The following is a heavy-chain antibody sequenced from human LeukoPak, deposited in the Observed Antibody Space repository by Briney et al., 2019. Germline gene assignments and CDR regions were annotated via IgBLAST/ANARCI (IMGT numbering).Heavy chain of an antibody. Sequence: PGGSLRLSCAASGFTFSSYEMNWVRQAPGRALEWVSSITSSGTYIFYADSVKGRFTISRDNAQNSLYLQMNSLGPEDTAVYYCARDPYSGNYGNYYYYYMDVWGKGTTVTISS. CDR2: ITSSGTYI. V-gene: IGHV3-21*01. D-gene: IGHD1-26*01. CDR1: GFTFSSYE. J-gene: IGHJ6*03. CDR3: ARDPYSGNYGNYYYYYMDV.